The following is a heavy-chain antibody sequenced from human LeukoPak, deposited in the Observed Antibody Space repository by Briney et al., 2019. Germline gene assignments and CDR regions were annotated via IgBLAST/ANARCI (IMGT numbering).Heavy chain of an antibody. CDR2: IKQDGSEK. J-gene: IGHJ6*03. V-gene: IGHV3-7*01. CDR3: ARGDYYYYYYMDV. Sequence: GGSLRLSCAASGFTFSSYWMSWVRQAPGKGLEWVANIKQDGSEKYYVDSVKGRFTISRDNAKNSLYLQMNSLRAEDTAVYYCARGDYYYYYYMDVWGKGTTVTVSS. CDR1: GFTFSSYW.